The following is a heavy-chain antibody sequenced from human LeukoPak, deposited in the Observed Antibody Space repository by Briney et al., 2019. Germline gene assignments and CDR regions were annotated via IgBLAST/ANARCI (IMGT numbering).Heavy chain of an antibody. CDR2: ISGSGGRT. V-gene: IGHV3-23*01. Sequence: PGGSLRLSCAGSGFTFSSHARSWVRQAPGKGLEWVSGISGSGGRTYYADSVKGRFTISRDNSKNTLYLQMNSLRAEDTAIYYCAKEAGGSIAEAGSDAFDIRGQGTMVTVSS. CDR1: GFTFSSHA. CDR3: AKEAGGSIAEAGSDAFDI. J-gene: IGHJ3*02. D-gene: IGHD6-19*01.